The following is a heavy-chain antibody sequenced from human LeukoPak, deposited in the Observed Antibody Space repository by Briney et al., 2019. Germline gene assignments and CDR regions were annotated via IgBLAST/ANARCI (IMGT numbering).Heavy chain of an antibody. CDR3: ATDRGWFILDY. CDR2: IREDGTET. V-gene: IGHV3-7*01. D-gene: IGHD2-8*02. Sequence: GGSLRLSCTASEFILNSYWMTWVRQAPGKGLQWVANIREDGTETYYVDSVRGRFTISRDNAKESVYLQMNNLSVEDTAVYYCATDRGWFILDYWGQGSLVTVSS. CDR1: EFILNSYW. J-gene: IGHJ4*02.